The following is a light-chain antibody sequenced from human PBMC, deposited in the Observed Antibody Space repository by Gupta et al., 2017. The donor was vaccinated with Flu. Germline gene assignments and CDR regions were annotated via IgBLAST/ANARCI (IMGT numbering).Light chain of an antibody. CDR3: QQDSSSPS. V-gene: IGKV3-20*01. J-gene: IGKJ3*01. Sequence: EIVLTQSPGTLSLSPGERATLSCRASQSVGTNYVAWYQKKSGQAPRLLIYGAYRRATGIPDRFSGSGSGTEFTLTSSRREPEDFAVYYCQQDSSSPSFGHGTKVDIK. CDR1: QSVGTNY. CDR2: GAY.